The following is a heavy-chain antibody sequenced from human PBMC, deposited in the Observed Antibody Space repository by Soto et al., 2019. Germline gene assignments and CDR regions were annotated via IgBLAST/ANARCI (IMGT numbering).Heavy chain of an antibody. J-gene: IGHJ6*02. CDR3: AREDVADYYGMDV. Sequence: ASVKVSCKASGYTFTSYYMQWVRQAPGQGLEWMGRINPNSGSTNYAQKLQGRVTMTRDTSISTAYMELSRLRSDDTAVYYCAREDVADYYGMDVWGQGTTLTVSS. V-gene: IGHV1-2*02. CDR1: GYTFTSYY. D-gene: IGHD3-10*02. CDR2: INPNSGST.